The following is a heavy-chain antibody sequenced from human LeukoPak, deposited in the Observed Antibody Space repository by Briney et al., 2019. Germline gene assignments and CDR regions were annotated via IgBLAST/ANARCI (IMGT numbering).Heavy chain of an antibody. CDR2: MNPNSGDR. J-gene: IGHJ4*01. D-gene: IGHD3-16*01. V-gene: IGHV1-2*02. CDR1: GYTFTAYY. Sequence: ASVKVSCKTSGYTFTAYYLHWVLQAPGQGLEWMGWMNPNSGDRNSAQKFQGRVTMTRDTSIRTIYMELSSLRSDDTAVYYCVRTLSAMIPYDYWGNRTLIIVSS. CDR3: VRTLSAMIPYDY.